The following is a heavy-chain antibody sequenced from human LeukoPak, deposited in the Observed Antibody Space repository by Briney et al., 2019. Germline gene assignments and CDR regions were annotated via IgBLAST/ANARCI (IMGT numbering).Heavy chain of an antibody. V-gene: IGHV3-30*04. D-gene: IGHD6-19*01. J-gene: IGHJ4*02. CDR1: GFTFSSYA. CDR2: ISYDGSNK. Sequence: GGSLRLSCAASGFTFSSYAMHWVRQAPGKGLEWVAVISYDGSNKYYADSVKGRFTLSRDNSKNTLYVQMNSLRAEDTAVYYCARGEQWLDYWGQGTLVTVSS. CDR3: ARGEQWLDY.